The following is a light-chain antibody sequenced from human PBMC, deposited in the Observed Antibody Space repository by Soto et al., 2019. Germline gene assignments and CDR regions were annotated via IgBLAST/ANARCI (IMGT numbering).Light chain of an antibody. CDR2: SNN. J-gene: IGLJ3*02. CDR3: AAWDDSLNGPV. Sequence: QSVLTQPPSASGTPGQRVPISCSGSSSNIGSNTVNWYQQLPGTAPKLLIYSNNKRPSGVPDRFSGSKSGTSASLASSGLQSEDEADYYCAAWDDSLNGPVFGGGTTLTVL. V-gene: IGLV1-44*01. CDR1: SSNIGSNT.